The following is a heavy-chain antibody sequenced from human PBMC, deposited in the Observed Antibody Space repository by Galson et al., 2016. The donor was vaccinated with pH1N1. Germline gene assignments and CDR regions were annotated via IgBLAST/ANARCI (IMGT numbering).Heavy chain of an antibody. CDR2: IIGMFGIT. D-gene: IGHD5-12*01. V-gene: IGHV1-69*13. CDR3: ARGSGYNYAYVEN. Sequence: SVKVSCKASGGTFSSYAISWVRQAPGQGLEWMVGIIGMFGITNYAQKFQGRVSITAEEIKSSAYMKLTSLRSEDTAVYYCARGSGYNYAYVENWGQGTLVTASS. J-gene: IGHJ4*02. CDR1: GGTFSSYA.